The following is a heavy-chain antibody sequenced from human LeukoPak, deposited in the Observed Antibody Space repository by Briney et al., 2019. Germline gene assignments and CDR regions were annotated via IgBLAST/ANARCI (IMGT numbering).Heavy chain of an antibody. CDR1: GGTFDSHA. CDR3: ADRFCSGGSCYSTLAEYFQY. CDR2: IMPISGTA. V-gene: IGHV1-69*13. Sequence: SVKVSCKASGGTFDSHAINWVRQAPGQGLEWMGGIMPISGTAKYAQKFQGRFTITADDSTSTAYMELTSLRSDDTAVYYCADRFCSGGSCYSTLAEYFQYWGQGTLVIVSS. D-gene: IGHD2-15*01. J-gene: IGHJ1*01.